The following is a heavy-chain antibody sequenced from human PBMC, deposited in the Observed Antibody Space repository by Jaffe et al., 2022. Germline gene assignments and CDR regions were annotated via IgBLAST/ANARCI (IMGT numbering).Heavy chain of an antibody. CDR1: GFTFSSYA. CDR2: ISGSGGST. Sequence: EVQLLESGGGLVQPGGSLRLSCAASGFTFSSYAMSWVRQAPGKGLEWVSAISGSGGSTYYADSVKGRFTISRDNSKNTLYLQMNSLRAEDTAVYYCANLGFGGYDSPVTTDYWGQGTLVTVSS. D-gene: IGHD5-12*01. V-gene: IGHV3-23*01. J-gene: IGHJ4*02. CDR3: ANLGFGGYDSPVTTDY.